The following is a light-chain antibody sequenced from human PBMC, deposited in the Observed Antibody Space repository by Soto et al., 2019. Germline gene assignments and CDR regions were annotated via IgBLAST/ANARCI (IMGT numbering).Light chain of an antibody. CDR3: QQRSNWPT. V-gene: IGKV3D-20*02. J-gene: IGKJ5*01. Sequence: EIVFTQSPGTLCLSPGERDTLSCRASQSVSSSYFAWYQQKPGQAPRLLIYGASTRATGIPARLSGGGSGTEFTLTISSLEPEDFAVYDCQQRSNWPTFGQGTRLEI. CDR2: GAS. CDR1: QSVSSSY.